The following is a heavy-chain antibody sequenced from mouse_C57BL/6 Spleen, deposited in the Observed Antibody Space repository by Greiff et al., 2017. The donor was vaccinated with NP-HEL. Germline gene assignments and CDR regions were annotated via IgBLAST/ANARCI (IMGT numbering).Heavy chain of an antibody. CDR3: ARRGGNYYGSSYAWFAY. CDR1: GYTFTSYW. D-gene: IGHD1-1*01. CDR2: INPSNGGT. Sequence: QVQLQQPGTELVKPGASVKLSCKASGYTFTSYWMHWVKQRPGQGLEWIGNINPSNGGTNYNEKFKSKATLTVDKSSSTAYMQLSSLTSEDSAVYYCARRGGNYYGSSYAWFAYWGQGTLVTVSA. J-gene: IGHJ3*01. V-gene: IGHV1-53*01.